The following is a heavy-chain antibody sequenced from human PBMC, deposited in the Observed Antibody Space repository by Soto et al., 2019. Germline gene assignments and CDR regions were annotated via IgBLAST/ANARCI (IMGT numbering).Heavy chain of an antibody. CDR3: GDPHSAF. CDR2: IYHNGDT. V-gene: IGHV4-4*02. J-gene: IGHJ4*02. CDR1: GDSISSSRW. Sequence: QVQLQESGPGLVKPSGTLSLTCAVSGDSISSSRWWTWVRQPPGKGLEWIGEIYHNGDTNYNTSHKSRVTISVDKSKNQFSLKLNSVPAADTAIYYCGDPHSAFWGQGTLVTVSS. D-gene: IGHD4-4*01.